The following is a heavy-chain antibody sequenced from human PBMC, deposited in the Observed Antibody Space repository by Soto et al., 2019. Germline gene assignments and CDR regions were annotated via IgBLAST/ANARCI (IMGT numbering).Heavy chain of an antibody. V-gene: IGHV3-11*01. D-gene: IGHD1-26*01. Sequence: QLQLVESGGGLVKPGGSLRLSCAASGFSFSDYYMSWIRQAPGKGLEWVSLIRTSGSSTDYADSVKGRFTISRDNAKNSLSLQMNSLRAEDTAVYYCANLAKNYYHYMDVWGKGTTVTVSS. CDR3: ANLAKNYYHYMDV. CDR1: GFSFSDYY. J-gene: IGHJ6*03. CDR2: IRTSGSST.